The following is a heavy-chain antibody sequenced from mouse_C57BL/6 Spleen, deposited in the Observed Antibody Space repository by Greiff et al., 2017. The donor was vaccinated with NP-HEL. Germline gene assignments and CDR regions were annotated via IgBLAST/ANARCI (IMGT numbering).Heavy chain of an antibody. Sequence: EVQVVESGGGLVKPGGSLKLSCAASGFTFSDYGMHWVRQAPEKGLEWVAYISSGSSTIYYADTVKGRFTISRDNAKNTLFLQMTSLRSEDTAMYYCASSPANRFMDYWGQGTSVTVSS. J-gene: IGHJ4*01. CDR3: ASSPANRFMDY. D-gene: IGHD3-3*01. CDR2: ISSGSSTI. CDR1: GFTFSDYG. V-gene: IGHV5-17*01.